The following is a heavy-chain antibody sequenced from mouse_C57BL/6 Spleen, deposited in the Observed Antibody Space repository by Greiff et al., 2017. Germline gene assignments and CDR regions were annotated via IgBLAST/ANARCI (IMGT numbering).Heavy chain of an antibody. J-gene: IGHJ1*03. V-gene: IGHV1-50*01. CDR1: GYTFTSYW. CDR2: IDPSDSYT. Sequence: QVHVKQPGAELVKPGASVKLSCKASGYTFTSYWMQWVKQRPGQGLEWIGEIDPSDSYTNYNQKFKGKATLTVDTSSSTAYMQLSSLTSEDSAVYYCARRDYYGLYWYFDVWGTGTTVTVSS. D-gene: IGHD1-1*01. CDR3: ARRDYYGLYWYFDV.